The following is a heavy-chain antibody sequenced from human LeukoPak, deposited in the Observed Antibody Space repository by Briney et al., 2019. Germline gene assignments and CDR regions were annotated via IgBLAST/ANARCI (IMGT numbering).Heavy chain of an antibody. CDR3: ARSRRGSPFDY. V-gene: IGHV4-30-2*01. J-gene: IGHJ4*02. CDR2: IYHSGST. D-gene: IGHD3-16*01. CDR1: GGSISSGGYY. Sequence: SETLSLTCTVSGGSISSGGYYWSWIRQPPGKGLEWIGYIYHSGSTYYNPSLKSRVTISVDRSKNQFSLKLSSVTAADTAVYYCARSRRGSPFDYWGQGTLVTVSS.